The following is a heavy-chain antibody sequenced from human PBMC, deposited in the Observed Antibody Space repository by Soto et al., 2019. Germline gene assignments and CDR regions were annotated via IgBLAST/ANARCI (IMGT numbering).Heavy chain of an antibody. D-gene: IGHD2-15*01. J-gene: IGHJ3*01. V-gene: IGHV3-21*01. Sequence: EVQLVESGGRLVKPGGSLRLSCAASGFDLSRYSIGWVRQAPGKGLEWVSFIFNYDDSQYYADSVQGRFASSRDNAKNSVYLQMNSLRAEDTAVYYCAREEGYCGGGSCFRSAFDLWGQGTVVTVSS. CDR1: GFDLSRYS. CDR3: AREEGYCGGGSCFRSAFDL. CDR2: IFNYDDSQ.